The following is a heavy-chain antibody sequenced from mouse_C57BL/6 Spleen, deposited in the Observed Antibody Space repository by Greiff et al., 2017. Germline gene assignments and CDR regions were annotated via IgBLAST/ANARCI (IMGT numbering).Heavy chain of an antibody. CDR2: ISDGGSYT. CDR1: GFTFSSYA. CDR3: ARVYDRYAMDY. J-gene: IGHJ4*01. V-gene: IGHV5-4*03. D-gene: IGHD2-12*01. Sequence: EVKLQESGGGLVKPGGSLKLSCAASGFTFSSYAMSWVRQTPEKRLEWVATISDGGSYTYYPDNVKGRFTISRDNAKNNLYLQMSHLKSEDTAMYYCARVYDRYAMDYWGQGTSVTVSS.